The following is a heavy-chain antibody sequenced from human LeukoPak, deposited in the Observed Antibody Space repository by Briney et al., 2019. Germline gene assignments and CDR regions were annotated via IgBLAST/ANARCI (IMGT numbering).Heavy chain of an antibody. CDR2: TYPGDSVT. J-gene: IGHJ1*01. Sequence: ESLKISCQTSGFSFTTYWIGWVRQMPGKGLEWMGITYPGDSVTRYSPSFEGQVTISADKSIRTAYLQWNSPRASDTAVYYCARHFGSPSPGVQHWGQGTPVIVSS. D-gene: IGHD3-3*01. CDR1: GFSFTTYW. CDR3: ARHFGSPSPGVQH. V-gene: IGHV5-51*01.